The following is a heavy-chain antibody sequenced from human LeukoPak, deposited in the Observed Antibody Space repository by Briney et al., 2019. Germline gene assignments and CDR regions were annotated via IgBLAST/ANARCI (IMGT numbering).Heavy chain of an antibody. CDR1: GFTVSNSF. D-gene: IGHD7-27*01. J-gene: IGHJ4*02. CDR2: IYSDGTS. V-gene: IGHV3-53*01. CDR3: TKTGGPWD. Sequence: GGSLRLSCAASGFTVSNSFMSWIRQAPGKGLEWVSVIYSDGTSYYADSVKARFSISRDNSKNSLYLQINSPRVEDTAMYYCTKTGGPWDWGQGTLVTVSS.